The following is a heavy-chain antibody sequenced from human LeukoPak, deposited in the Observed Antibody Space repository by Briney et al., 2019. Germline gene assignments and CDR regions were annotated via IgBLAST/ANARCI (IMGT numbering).Heavy chain of an antibody. D-gene: IGHD1-26*01. V-gene: IGHV4-34*01. CDR1: GGSFSGYY. J-gene: IGHJ4*02. CDR3: ARGSGRGKGAYYFDY. Sequence: PSETLSLTCAVYGGSFSGYYWNWIRQPPGKGLEWIGEINHSGSTNYNPSLKSRVTISVDTSKNQFSLKLSSVTAADTAVYYCARGSGRGKGAYYFDYWGQGTLVTVSS. CDR2: INHSGST.